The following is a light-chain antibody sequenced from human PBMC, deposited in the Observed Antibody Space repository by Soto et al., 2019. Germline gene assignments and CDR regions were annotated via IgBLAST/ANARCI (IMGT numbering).Light chain of an antibody. V-gene: IGKV1-33*01. CDR3: KRYDNVPLT. CDR2: DAI. J-gene: IGKJ4*01. Sequence: DIQMTQSPSSLSASVGDRVTITCQASQDISNYLNWYQQKPGKAPKLLIYDAINLETGVPSRFSGSGSGTDFTVTISSLQPEDIATYYCKRYDNVPLTFGGGTRVEIK. CDR1: QDISNY.